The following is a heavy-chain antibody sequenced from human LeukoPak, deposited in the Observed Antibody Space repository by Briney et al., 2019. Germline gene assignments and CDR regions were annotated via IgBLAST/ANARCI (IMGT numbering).Heavy chain of an antibody. Sequence: PGGSLRLSCAASGFTFSSYSMNWVRQAPGKGLEWVSSISSSSSYIYYADSVKGRFTISRDSAKNSLYLQMNSLRAEDTAVYYCARELPYDSYGYFYYYYYMDVWGKGTTVTISS. CDR3: ARELPYDSYGYFYYYYYMDV. D-gene: IGHD5-18*01. CDR1: GFTFSSYS. J-gene: IGHJ6*03. CDR2: ISSSSSYI. V-gene: IGHV3-21*01.